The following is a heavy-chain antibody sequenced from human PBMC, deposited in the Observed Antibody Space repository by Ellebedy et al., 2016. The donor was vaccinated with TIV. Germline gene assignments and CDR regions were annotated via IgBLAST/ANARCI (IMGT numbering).Heavy chain of an antibody. Sequence: MPSETLSLTCTVSGGSVSSGSYYWSWIRQPPGKGLEWIGYIFHSGSTYNNPSLKSRLAMSVDTSKNQFYLKLSSVTAADTAIYYCARHVSMDRGVEKWYFDLWGRGSLVTVSS. CDR2: IFHSGST. CDR3: ARHVSMDRGVEKWYFDL. V-gene: IGHV4-61*01. J-gene: IGHJ2*01. D-gene: IGHD3-10*01. CDR1: GGSVSSGSYY.